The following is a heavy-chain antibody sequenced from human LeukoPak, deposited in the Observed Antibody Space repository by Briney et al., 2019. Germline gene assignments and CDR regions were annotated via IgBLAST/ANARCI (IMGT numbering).Heavy chain of an antibody. V-gene: IGHV5-51*01. D-gene: IGHD6-6*01. J-gene: IGHJ5*02. CDR2: IYPGDSDT. CDR3: ARHGSIAARKNWFDP. CDR1: GYSLPSYW. Sequence: GESLKISCKGSGYSLPSYWIGWVRQMPGKGLEWMGIIYPGDSDTRYSPSFQSQVTISADKSISTAYLQWSSLKASDTAMYYCARHGSIAARKNWFDPWGQGTQVTVSS.